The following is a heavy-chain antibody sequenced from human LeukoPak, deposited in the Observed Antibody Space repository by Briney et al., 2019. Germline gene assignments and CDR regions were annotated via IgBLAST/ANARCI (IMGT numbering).Heavy chain of an antibody. Sequence: SETLSLTCTVSGGAISSGGYYWSWIRQHPGKVLEWIGYIYYSGSTYYNPSLKSRVTLSVDTSKNQFSLKLSSVTAADTAVYYCARDGGTMIGPGAFDIWGQGTMVTVSS. CDR2: IYYSGST. J-gene: IGHJ3*02. D-gene: IGHD3-10*02. V-gene: IGHV4-31*03. CDR1: GGAISSGGYY. CDR3: ARDGGTMIGPGAFDI.